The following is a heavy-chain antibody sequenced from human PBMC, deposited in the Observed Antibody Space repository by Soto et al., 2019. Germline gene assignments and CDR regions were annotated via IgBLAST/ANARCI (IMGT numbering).Heavy chain of an antibody. J-gene: IGHJ5*02. CDR1: GFTFGDYS. CDR3: TRDEDDFWSGYWFDP. V-gene: IGHV3-49*03. CDR2: IRSKGNGGTT. Sequence: PGGSLRLSCTASGFTFGDYSMSWFRQAPGKGLEWVGFIRSKGNGGTTEYAASVKGRFAISRDDSKSIAYLQMNSLKTEDTAVYYCTRDEDDFWSGYWFDPWGQGTLVTVS. D-gene: IGHD3-3*01.